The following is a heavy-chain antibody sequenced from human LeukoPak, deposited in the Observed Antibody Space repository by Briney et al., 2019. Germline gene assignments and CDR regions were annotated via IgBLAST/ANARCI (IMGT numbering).Heavy chain of an antibody. CDR2: IRYDGSNK. D-gene: IGHD2-2*01. CDR3: AKDSSGYCSSTSCEAQYYFDY. J-gene: IGHJ4*02. V-gene: IGHV3-30*02. Sequence: PGGSLRLSCAASGFTFSSYGMHWVRQAPGKGLEWVALIRYDGSNKYYADSVKGRFTISRDNSKNTLYLQMNSLRAEDTAVYYCAKDSSGYCSSTSCEAQYYFDYWGQGTLVTVSS. CDR1: GFTFSSYG.